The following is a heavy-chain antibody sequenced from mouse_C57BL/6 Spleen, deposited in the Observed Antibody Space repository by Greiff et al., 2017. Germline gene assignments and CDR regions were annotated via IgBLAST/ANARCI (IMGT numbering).Heavy chain of an antibody. D-gene: IGHD1-1*01. V-gene: IGHV1-52*01. Sequence: QVQLQQPGAELVRPGSSVKLSCKASGYTFTSYWMHWVKQRPIQGLEWIGNIDPSDSETHYNQKFKDKATLTVDKSSSTAFMQLSSLTSEDSAVYYCARPATGVEGGWFAYWGQGTLVTVSA. J-gene: IGHJ3*01. CDR3: ARPATGVEGGWFAY. CDR1: GYTFTSYW. CDR2: IDPSDSET.